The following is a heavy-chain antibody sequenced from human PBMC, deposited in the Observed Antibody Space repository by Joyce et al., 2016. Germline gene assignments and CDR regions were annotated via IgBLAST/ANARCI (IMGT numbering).Heavy chain of an antibody. J-gene: IGHJ3*01. CDR2: IGSSSSTL. V-gene: IGHV3-48*01. Sequence: EVQLVESGGGLVQPGGSLRLSCAASGFTFSSYSMYWVRQAPGKGLELISYIGSSSSTLYYADSVKGRFTISRDNAKNSLYLQMNSLRAEDSALYYCASLITVSGAIDVWGQGTMVTVSS. CDR3: ASLITVSGAIDV. CDR1: GFTFSSYS. D-gene: IGHD6-19*01.